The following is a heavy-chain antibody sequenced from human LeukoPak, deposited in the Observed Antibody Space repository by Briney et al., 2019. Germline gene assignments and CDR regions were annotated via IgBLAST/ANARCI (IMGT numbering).Heavy chain of an antibody. CDR2: IYYSGST. D-gene: IGHD6-19*01. CDR1: GASVSSDY. V-gene: IGHV4-34*01. J-gene: IGHJ4*02. CDR3: ARGAVAGLFDY. Sequence: PSETLSLTCAVSGASVSSDYWTWIRQPPGKGLEWTGEIYYSGSTNYNPSLKSRVTISVDTSKNQFSLKLRSVTAANTAIYYCARGAVAGLFDYWGQGTLVTVSS.